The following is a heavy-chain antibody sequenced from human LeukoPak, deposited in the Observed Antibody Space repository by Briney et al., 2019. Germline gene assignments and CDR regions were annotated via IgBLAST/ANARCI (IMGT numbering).Heavy chain of an antibody. CDR1: GSTFSIYW. D-gene: IGHD2-21*01. V-gene: IGHV3-7*02. Sequence: PGGSLRLSCAASGSTFSIYWMSWVRQAPGKGLEWVASIKEDGGEIHYVDSVKGRFTISRDNAKNSLYLQMNSLRAEDTAVYYCETYSAFDIWGHGTMVTVSS. J-gene: IGHJ3*02. CDR3: ETYSAFDI. CDR2: IKEDGGEI.